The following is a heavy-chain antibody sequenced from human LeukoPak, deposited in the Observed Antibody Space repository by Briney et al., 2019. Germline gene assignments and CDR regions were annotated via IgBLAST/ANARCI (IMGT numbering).Heavy chain of an antibody. Sequence: SCKASGYTFTGYYMHWVRQAPGKGLEWVAFIRYDGSNKYYADSVKGRFTISRDNSKNTLYLQMNSLRAEDTAVYYCAKGAGYSGSSQAFDIWGQGTMVTVSS. J-gene: IGHJ3*02. D-gene: IGHD1-26*01. CDR2: IRYDGSNK. V-gene: IGHV3-30*02. CDR1: GYTFTGYY. CDR3: AKGAGYSGSSQAFDI.